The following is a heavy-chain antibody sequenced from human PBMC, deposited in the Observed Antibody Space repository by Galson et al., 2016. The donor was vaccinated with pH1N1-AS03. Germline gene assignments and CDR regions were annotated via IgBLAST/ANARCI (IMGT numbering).Heavy chain of an antibody. CDR3: ARESQLNYYRDL. Sequence: SLRLSCAASGFSFSASWMSWVRQAPGKGLEWVANIRQDGSEKYYVDSVEGRFTISRDNAKNSLYLQMNSLRDEDRAVYYCARESQLNYYRDLWGRGTLVTVSS. D-gene: IGHD1-26*01. CDR1: GFSFSASW. V-gene: IGHV3-7*03. CDR2: IRQDGSEK. J-gene: IGHJ2*01.